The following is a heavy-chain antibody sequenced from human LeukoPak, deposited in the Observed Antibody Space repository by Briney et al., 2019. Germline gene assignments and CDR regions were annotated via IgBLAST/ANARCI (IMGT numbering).Heavy chain of an antibody. CDR2: ISGSGGST. CDR1: GFTFSSYA. J-gene: IGHJ6*02. V-gene: IGHV3-23*01. Sequence: GGSLRLSCAASGFTFSSYAMSWVRQAPGKGLEWVSAISGSGGSTYYADSVKGRFTISRDNSKNTLYLQMNSLRAEDTAVYYCARGGSYGPYYYGMDVWGQGTTVTVS. D-gene: IGHD5-18*01. CDR3: ARGGSYGPYYYGMDV.